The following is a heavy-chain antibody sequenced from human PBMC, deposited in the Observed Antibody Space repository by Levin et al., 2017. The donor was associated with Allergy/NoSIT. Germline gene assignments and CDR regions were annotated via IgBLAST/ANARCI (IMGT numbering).Heavy chain of an antibody. D-gene: IGHD4-11*01. V-gene: IGHV1-69*06. CDR2: IIPIFGTP. Sequence: KISCKASGGTFTSFAMSWVRQAPGQGLEWMGVIIPIFGTPNYAQKFQGRVTITADTSTSTAYMEVSSLRSDDIAVFYCARAGVDSNSLDSGTQTYPFHGLDVWGQGTTVIVSS. CDR1: GGTFTSFA. CDR3: ARAGVDSNSLDSGTQTYPFHGLDV. J-gene: IGHJ6*02.